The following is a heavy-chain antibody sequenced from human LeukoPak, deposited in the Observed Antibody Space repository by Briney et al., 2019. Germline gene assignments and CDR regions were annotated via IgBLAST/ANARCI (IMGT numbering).Heavy chain of an antibody. V-gene: IGHV4-4*07. CDR2: IYNSGST. CDR1: GGSISSYY. J-gene: IGHJ3*02. Sequence: SETLSLTCTVCGGSISSYYWSWIRQPAGKGLEGIGRIYNSGSTNYNPSLKSRVSMSVDTSKNQFSLKLSSVTAADTAVYYCARSAMVTHASDIWGQGTMVTVSS. CDR3: ARSAMVTHASDI. D-gene: IGHD5-18*01.